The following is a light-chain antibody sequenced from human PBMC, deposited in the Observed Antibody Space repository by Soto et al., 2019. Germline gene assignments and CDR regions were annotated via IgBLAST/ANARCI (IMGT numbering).Light chain of an antibody. CDR1: QGISSA. CDR2: DAS. J-gene: IGKJ1*01. V-gene: IGKV1-13*02. CDR3: QQFNSYPQT. Sequence: AIQLTQSPSSLSASVGDRVTITCRASQGISSALAWHQQKPGKAPKLLIYDASSLECGVPSRFSGSGSGTDFSLTISSLQPEDFATYYCQQFNSYPQTFGQGTKVEIK.